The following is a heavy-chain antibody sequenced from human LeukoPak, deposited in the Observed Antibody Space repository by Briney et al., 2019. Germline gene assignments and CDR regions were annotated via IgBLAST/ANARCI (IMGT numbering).Heavy chain of an antibody. CDR3: ARGFGYDFADY. J-gene: IGHJ4*02. V-gene: IGHV4-30-4*02. CDR1: GGSISSGDHY. Sequence: SDTLSLTCSVSGGSISSGDHYWTWIRQPPGGGLEWMGFITLYSDTTSYNPSLKSRLMISIDTSKNQFSLTLTSVTAADTAVYFCARGFGYDFADYWGQEILVTV. D-gene: IGHD2-2*01. CDR2: ITLYSDTT.